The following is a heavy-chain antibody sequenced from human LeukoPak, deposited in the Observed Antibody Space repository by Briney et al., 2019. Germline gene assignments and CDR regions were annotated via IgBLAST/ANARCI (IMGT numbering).Heavy chain of an antibody. V-gene: IGHV3-23*01. CDR3: AKCGYSYGYPVDY. J-gene: IGHJ4*02. CDR1: GFTFSSYA. Sequence: GGSLRLSCAASGFTFSSYAMSWVREAPGKGLEGVSTISGSGDSIYYADSVKGRFTISRDNSKNTLYLQMNSLKAEDTAIYYCAKCGYSYGYPVDYWRQGTLVTVSS. D-gene: IGHD5-18*01. CDR2: ISGSGDSI.